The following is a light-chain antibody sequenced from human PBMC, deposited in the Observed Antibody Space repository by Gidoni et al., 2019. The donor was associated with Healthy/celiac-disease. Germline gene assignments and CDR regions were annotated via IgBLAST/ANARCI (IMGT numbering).Light chain of an antibody. CDR1: QSISSY. V-gene: IGKV1-39*01. CDR3: QQSYSTPPLT. CDR2: AAS. Sequence: DIQMTQSPSSLSASVGDRVTITRRASQSISSYLNWYQQKPGKAPKLLIYAASSLQSGVPSRLSGSGSWTDFTLTISSLQPEDFATYYCQQSYSTPPLTFGGGTKVEIK. J-gene: IGKJ4*01.